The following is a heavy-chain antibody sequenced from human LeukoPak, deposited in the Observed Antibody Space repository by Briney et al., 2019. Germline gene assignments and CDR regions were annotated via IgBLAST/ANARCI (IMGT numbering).Heavy chain of an antibody. V-gene: IGHV3-21*01. D-gene: IGHD1-26*01. CDR3: ARDREIVGATDWYFDL. Sequence: PGGSLRLSCAASGFTFSTYAMSWVRQAPGKGLEWVSSISSSSSYIYYADSVKGRFTISRDNAKNSLYLQMNSLRAEDTAVYYCARDREIVGATDWYFDLWGRGTLVTVSS. J-gene: IGHJ2*01. CDR2: ISSSSSYI. CDR1: GFTFSTYA.